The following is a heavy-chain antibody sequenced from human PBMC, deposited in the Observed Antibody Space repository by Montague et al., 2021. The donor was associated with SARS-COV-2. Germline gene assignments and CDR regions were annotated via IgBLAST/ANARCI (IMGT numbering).Heavy chain of an antibody. V-gene: IGHV4-39*01. J-gene: IGHJ3*02. Sequence: SETLSLTRTVSGGSISSSSYYWGWIRHPPGKGLEWIGNIFYSGSTYYNTSLKSRVTISVDTSKNQFSLRLSSVTAADTAVYYCARLPYFYDSTHAFDIWGQGTMVTVSS. CDR3: ARLPYFYDSTHAFDI. CDR2: IFYSGST. D-gene: IGHD3-22*01. CDR1: GGSISSSSYY.